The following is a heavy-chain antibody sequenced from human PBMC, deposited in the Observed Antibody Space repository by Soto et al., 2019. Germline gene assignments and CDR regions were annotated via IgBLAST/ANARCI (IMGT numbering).Heavy chain of an antibody. V-gene: IGHV3-30*18. CDR3: AKDAEGSDAFDI. CDR1: GFTFSSYG. J-gene: IGHJ3*02. D-gene: IGHD3-10*01. CDR2: ISYDGSNK. Sequence: PGGSLRLSCAASGFTFSSYGMHWVRQAPGKGLEWVAVISYDGSNKYYADSVKGRFTISRDNSKNTLYLQMNSLRAEDTAVYYCAKDAEGSDAFDIWGQGXMVTV.